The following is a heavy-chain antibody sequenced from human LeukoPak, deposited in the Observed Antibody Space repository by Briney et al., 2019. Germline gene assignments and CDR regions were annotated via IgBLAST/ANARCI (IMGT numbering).Heavy chain of an antibody. CDR3: ARGTWSRTGWFDP. CDR1: SGSISGCSSY. Sequence: SETLSLTCTVSSGSISGCSSYWGWIRQSPWKGLVWIGSMYYSGTIYYNPSLKSRVTISVDTSKNHFSLKLTSVTAADTAVYYCARGTWSRTGWFDPWGQGTLVTVSS. V-gene: IGHV4-39*07. D-gene: IGHD1-1*01. J-gene: IGHJ5*02. CDR2: MYYSGTI.